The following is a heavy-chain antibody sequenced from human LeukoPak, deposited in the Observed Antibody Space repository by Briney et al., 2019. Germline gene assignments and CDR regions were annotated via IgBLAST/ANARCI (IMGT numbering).Heavy chain of an antibody. Sequence: SETLSLTRTVSGGSISSYYWSWIRQPPGKGLEWIGYIYYSGSTNYNPSLKSRVTISVDTSKNQFSLKLSSVTAADTAVYYCARVGVLRGAFDIWGQGTMVTVSS. CDR2: IYYSGST. D-gene: IGHD2/OR15-2a*01. J-gene: IGHJ3*02. CDR1: GGSISSYY. V-gene: IGHV4-59*01. CDR3: ARVGVLRGAFDI.